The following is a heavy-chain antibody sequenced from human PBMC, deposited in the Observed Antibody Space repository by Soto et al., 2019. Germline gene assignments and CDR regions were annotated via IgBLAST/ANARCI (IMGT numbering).Heavy chain of an antibody. CDR1: GFTFSNYG. V-gene: IGHV3-30*18. D-gene: IGHD3-22*01. Sequence: PGGSLRLSCAASGFTFSNYGMHWVRQAPGKGLEWVALISYDGSKKYYADSVKGRFTISRDNSKNTLYLQMNSLRAEDTAVYYCAKKDPAYYDSTGYSDGMDVWGQGTTVTVS. CDR2: ISYDGSKK. CDR3: AKKDPAYYDSTGYSDGMDV. J-gene: IGHJ6*02.